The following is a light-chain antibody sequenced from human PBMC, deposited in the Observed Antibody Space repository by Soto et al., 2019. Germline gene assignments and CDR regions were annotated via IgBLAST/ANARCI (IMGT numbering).Light chain of an antibody. CDR1: QGISIY. V-gene: IGKV1-8*01. J-gene: IGKJ1*01. Sequence: AMRMTQCPSSLSASTGASVTXTCRASQGISIYIARYQQKPGKAPKLLXYAASTLQGGAPSSFSGSGSATEFTRTISSLQPDDFATYYGQQYSSFSRTFGQGTKVDIK. CDR3: QQYSSFSRT. CDR2: AAS.